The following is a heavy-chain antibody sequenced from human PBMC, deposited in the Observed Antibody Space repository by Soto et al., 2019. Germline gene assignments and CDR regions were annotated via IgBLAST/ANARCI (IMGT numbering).Heavy chain of an antibody. CDR3: AKEYGNGYWYFDY. V-gene: IGHV3-7*01. D-gene: IGHD5-18*01. CDR2: IKHDGSEK. J-gene: IGHJ4*02. CDR1: GFSFSTFW. Sequence: HPGGSLRLSCVTSGFSFSTFWLNWVRQAPGRGLEWVANIKHDGSEKYYVDSVKGRFTISRDNSKNTLYLQMNSLRAEDTAIYYCAKEYGNGYWYFDYWGQGTQVTVSS.